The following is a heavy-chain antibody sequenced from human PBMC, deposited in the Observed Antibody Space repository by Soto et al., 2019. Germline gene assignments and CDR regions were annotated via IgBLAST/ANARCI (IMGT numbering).Heavy chain of an antibody. CDR1: GFALSSYA. CDR3: ATIRIQQDY. D-gene: IGHD5-18*01. Sequence: GGSLRLSCAASGFALSSYAMSWVRQAPGKGLEWVSTISGSGASTYYADSVKGRFTISRDNSKNTLYLQMNSLRAEDTGVYYCATIRIQQDYWGQGTLVTVSS. J-gene: IGHJ4*02. V-gene: IGHV3-23*01. CDR2: ISGSGAST.